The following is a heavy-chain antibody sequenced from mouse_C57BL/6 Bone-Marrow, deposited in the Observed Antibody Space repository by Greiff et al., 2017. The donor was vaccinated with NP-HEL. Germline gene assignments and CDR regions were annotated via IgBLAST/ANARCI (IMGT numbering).Heavy chain of an antibody. CDR3: AKPGDWYFDV. CDR2: IWRGGST. CDR1: GFSLTSYG. Sequence: VKVVESGPGLVQPSQSLSITCTVSGFSLTSYGVHWVRQSPGKGLEWLGVIWRGGSTDYNAAFMSRLSITKDNSKSQVFFKMNSLQADDTAIYYCAKPGDWYFDVWGTGTTVTVSS. J-gene: IGHJ1*03. V-gene: IGHV2-5*01.